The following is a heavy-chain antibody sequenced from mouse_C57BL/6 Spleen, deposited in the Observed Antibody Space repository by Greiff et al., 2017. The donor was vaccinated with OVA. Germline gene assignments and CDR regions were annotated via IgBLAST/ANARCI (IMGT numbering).Heavy chain of an antibody. V-gene: IGHV1-64*01. D-gene: IGHD1-1*01. J-gene: IGHJ2*01. CDR3: ARDGTTVVAKPYFDY. CDR1: GYTFTSYW. Sequence: QVQLQQPGAELVKPGASVKLSCKASGYTFTSYWMHWVKQRPGQGLEWIGMIHPNSGSTNYNEKFKSKATLTVDKSSSTAYMQLSRLTSEDSAVYYCARDGTTVVAKPYFDYWGQGTTLTVSS. CDR2: IHPNSGST.